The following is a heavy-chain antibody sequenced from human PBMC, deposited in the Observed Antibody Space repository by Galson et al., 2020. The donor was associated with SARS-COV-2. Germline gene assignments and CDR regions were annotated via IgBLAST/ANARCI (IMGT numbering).Heavy chain of an antibody. D-gene: IGHD5-18*01. CDR3: TRDGLGYGRPQFKAWVYNWIDP. V-gene: IGHV4-59*01. CDR1: GGSIGNYF. CDR2: IYNDIT. Sequence: PSETLSLTCTVSGGSIGNYFWSWIRQPPGKGLEWIGYIYNDITNYSPFLKSRLTLSIDTSENQVSLRLDSVTAADTAMYFCTRDGLGYGRPQFKAWVYNWIDPWGQGTLVTVAS. J-gene: IGHJ5*02.